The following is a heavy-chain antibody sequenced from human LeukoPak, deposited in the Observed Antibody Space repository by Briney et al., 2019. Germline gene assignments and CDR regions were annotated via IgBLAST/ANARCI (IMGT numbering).Heavy chain of an antibody. CDR2: IGKDGTGN. D-gene: IGHD2/OR15-2a*01. Sequence: GGSLRLPCAASGFSLSRYWMSWVRQAPGKGLEWVANIGKDGTGNHYVDSVKGRFTISRDNAKNSLYLEMNSLRADDTAVYYCARDLDFYATDYWGQGTLVTVSS. V-gene: IGHV3-7*01. J-gene: IGHJ4*02. CDR3: ARDLDFYATDY. CDR1: GFSLSRYW.